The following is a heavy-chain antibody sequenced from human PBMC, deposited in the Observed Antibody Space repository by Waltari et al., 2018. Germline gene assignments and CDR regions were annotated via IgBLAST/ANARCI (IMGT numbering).Heavy chain of an antibody. D-gene: IGHD2-15*01. J-gene: IGHJ6*03. Sequence: QVQVEQSGSEVKRPGASVRVSCTIPGYTLAGLSIDWVRHVPAKGLEWMGRLDREDGETTYAQHFQGRITVTEDTSTNTAYMGLRTLVSDDTAVYFCHLTGRNIVLAGGSPSFYSYMDVWGRGTTVSVS. CDR3: HLTGRNIVLAGGSPSFYSYMDV. CDR2: LDREDGET. CDR1: GYTLAGLS. V-gene: IGHV1-24*01.